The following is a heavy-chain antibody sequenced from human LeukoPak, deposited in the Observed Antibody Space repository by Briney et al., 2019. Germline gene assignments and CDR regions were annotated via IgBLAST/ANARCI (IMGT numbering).Heavy chain of an antibody. CDR1: GVSISSGGYS. J-gene: IGHJ4*02. D-gene: IGHD5-18*01. Sequence: SETLSLTCAVSGVSISSGGYSWSWIRQPPGKGLEWIGYIYYSGSTYYNPSLKSRVTISVDRSKNQFSLKLSSVTAADTAVYYCARSGYSYGVFDYWGQGTLVTVSS. CDR3: ARSGYSYGVFDY. CDR2: IYYSGST. V-gene: IGHV4-30-2*02.